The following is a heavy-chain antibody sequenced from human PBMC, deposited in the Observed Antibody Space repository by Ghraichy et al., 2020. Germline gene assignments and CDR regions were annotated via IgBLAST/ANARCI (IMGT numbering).Heavy chain of an antibody. CDR1: GFTFNNYA. CDR3: AKMGGLYYYDSSGYFYDY. CDR2: ISYDGSNK. D-gene: IGHD3-22*01. J-gene: IGHJ4*02. V-gene: IGHV3-30*18. Sequence: GGSLRLSCASSGFTFNNYAMHWVRQAPGKGLEWVAVISYDGSNKYYADSVKGRFTISRDNFKNTLYLQMNSLRAEDTAVYYCAKMGGLYYYDSSGYFYDYWGQGTLVTVSS.